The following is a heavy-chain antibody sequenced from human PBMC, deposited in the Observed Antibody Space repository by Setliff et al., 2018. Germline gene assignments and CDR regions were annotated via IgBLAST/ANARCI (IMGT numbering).Heavy chain of an antibody. J-gene: IGHJ4*02. Sequence: ETLSLTCAVSAYSISNIYYWGWIRQPPGKGLEWIATIHHSGSTNYNPSLKSRATISVDTSKNQFSLKVSSVTAADTAVYYCGRVGNWNFFDFWGQGTLVTVSS. V-gene: IGHV4-38-2*01. CDR1: AYSISNIYY. CDR2: IHHSGST. D-gene: IGHD1-1*01. CDR3: GRVGNWNFFDF.